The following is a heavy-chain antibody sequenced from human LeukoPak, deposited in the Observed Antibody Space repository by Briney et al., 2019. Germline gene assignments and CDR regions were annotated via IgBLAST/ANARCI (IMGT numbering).Heavy chain of an antibody. CDR2: IYRVGST. CDR1: GFTLSTNY. J-gene: IGHJ4*02. V-gene: IGHV3-53*01. D-gene: IGHD5-24*01. CDR3: ARSVRWLQDYYFDY. Sequence: PGGSLRLSCAASGFTLSTNYMSWVRQAPGKGLEWVSVIYRVGSTYYADSVKGRFTISRDSAKNTLYFQMNSLRAEDTAVYYYARSVRWLQDYYFDYWGQGTLVTVSS.